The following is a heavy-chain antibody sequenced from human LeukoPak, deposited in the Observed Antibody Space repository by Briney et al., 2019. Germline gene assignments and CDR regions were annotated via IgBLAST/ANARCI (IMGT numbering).Heavy chain of an antibody. CDR2: IKKDGSEK. V-gene: IGHV3-7*01. D-gene: IGHD2-2*01. Sequence: GGSLRLSCAASGFTFSSYYMSWVRQAPGKGLEWVANIKKDGSEKYYVDSVKGRFTISRDNAKNSLYLQMNSLRAADTAVYYCARDSPSSMIINGFFDYWGLGTQVTVSS. J-gene: IGHJ4*02. CDR3: ARDSPSSMIINGFFDY. CDR1: GFTFSSYY.